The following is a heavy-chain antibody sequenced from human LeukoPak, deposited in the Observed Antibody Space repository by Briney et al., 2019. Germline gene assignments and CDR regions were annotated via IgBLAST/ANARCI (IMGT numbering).Heavy chain of an antibody. CDR3: ARTIAHDAFDI. Sequence: SETLSLTCSVTGGSISRSTYYWAWIRQPPGKGLEWIGTIYYSGSTYYNPSLKSAVIVSVDTSKNQFSLKLSSVTAADTAVYYCARTIAHDAFDIWGQGTMVTVSS. J-gene: IGHJ3*02. CDR2: IYYSGST. D-gene: IGHD6-13*01. V-gene: IGHV4-39*07. CDR1: GGSISRSTYY.